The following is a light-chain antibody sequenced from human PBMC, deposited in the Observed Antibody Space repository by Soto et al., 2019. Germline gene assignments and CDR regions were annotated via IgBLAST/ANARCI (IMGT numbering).Light chain of an antibody. V-gene: IGKV1-12*01. CDR2: AAS. J-gene: IGKJ2*01. CDR3: QQANSFSYT. Sequence: DIPMTQSPSSVSASVGDRVTITCRASQGISRWLAWYQQKPGKAPKLLIYAASTLQSGVPSRFSGSGSGTDFTLTISSLQSEDFATYYCQQANSFSYTFGQGTKLDIK. CDR1: QGISRW.